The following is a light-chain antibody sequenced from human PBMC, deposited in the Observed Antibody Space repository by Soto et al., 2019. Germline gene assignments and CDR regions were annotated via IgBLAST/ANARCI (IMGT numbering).Light chain of an antibody. Sequence: EIVMTQSPATLSVSPGERATLSCRASQSVSSKLAWYQQKAGRAPRVLIYGASTRATGIPARFSGSGSGTEFTLTISSLQSEDFAVYYCQNYNDWPPTWTFGQGTRVEIK. CDR1: QSVSSK. J-gene: IGKJ1*01. CDR3: QNYNDWPPTWT. V-gene: IGKV3-15*01. CDR2: GAS.